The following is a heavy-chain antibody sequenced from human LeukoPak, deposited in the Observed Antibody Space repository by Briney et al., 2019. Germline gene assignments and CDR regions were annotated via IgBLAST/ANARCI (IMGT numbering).Heavy chain of an antibody. CDR3: ARSTGSTMFIDY. J-gene: IGHJ4*02. Sequence: SETLSLTCSVSGGSISPYYWSWVRQPPGKGLEWLGYIYYSGNTEYKPSLKSRVAMSVDTSKNQFSLRLSSVTAADTAVYYCARSTGSTMFIDYWGQGTLVTVSS. D-gene: IGHD3-10*02. CDR2: IYYSGNT. CDR1: GGSISPYY. V-gene: IGHV4-59*01.